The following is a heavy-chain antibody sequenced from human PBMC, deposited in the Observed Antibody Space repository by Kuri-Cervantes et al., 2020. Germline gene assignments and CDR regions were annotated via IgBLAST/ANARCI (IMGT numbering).Heavy chain of an antibody. J-gene: IGHJ6*02. D-gene: IGHD6-19*01. CDR3: ARGTSSGWYDHYYYYGMDV. V-gene: IGHV3-13*01. CDR2: IGTAGDT. Sequence: GGSLRLSCAASGFTFSSYAMSWVRQAPGKGLEWVSAIGTAGDTYYPGSVKGRFTISRENAKNSLYLQMNSLRAGDTAVYCCARGTSSGWYDHYYYYGMDVWGQGTTVTVSS. CDR1: GFTFSSYA.